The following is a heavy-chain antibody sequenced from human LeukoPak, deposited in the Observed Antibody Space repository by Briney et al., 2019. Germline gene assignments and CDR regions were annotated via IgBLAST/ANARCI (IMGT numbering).Heavy chain of an antibody. D-gene: IGHD2-15*01. CDR2: IIPIFGTP. CDR3: ARDVEGYCTAGSCYAGGY. J-gene: IGHJ4*02. V-gene: IGHV1-69*13. CDR1: GYTFTSYG. Sequence: ASVKVSCKASGYTFTSYGISWVRQAPGQGLEWMGGIIPIFGTPNYAQKFQGRVTITADESTSTAYMELSSLRSEDTAVYYCARDVEGYCTAGSCYAGGYWGQGTLVTVSS.